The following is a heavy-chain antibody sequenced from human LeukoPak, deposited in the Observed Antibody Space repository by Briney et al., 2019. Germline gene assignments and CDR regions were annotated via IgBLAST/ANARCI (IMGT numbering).Heavy chain of an antibody. CDR2: INQDGSEK. Sequence: GGPLRLSCAASSLTFCRYWRTWVRPAPGKGLERVANINQDGSEKTYVNSGKGRFTISRDNAKNSLYLHMNSLRVDDTGVYYCASQPAAADVDYWGQGTLVTVSS. CDR1: SLTFCRYW. J-gene: IGHJ4*02. D-gene: IGHD2-2*01. V-gene: IGHV3-7*03. CDR3: ASQPAAADVDY.